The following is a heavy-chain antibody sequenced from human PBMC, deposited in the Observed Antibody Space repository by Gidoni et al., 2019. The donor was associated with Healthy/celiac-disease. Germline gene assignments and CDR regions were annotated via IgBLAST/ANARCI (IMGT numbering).Heavy chain of an antibody. CDR2: ISWNSGSI. Sequence: EVQLADSGGGLVQLGRSLILSCASSGFPFDDYAMHWVRQAPGKGLEWVAGISWNSGSIGYADSVKGRFTISRDNAKNSLYLQMNSLRAEDTALYYCAKEVLGGTMVRGVTDWGQGTLVTVSS. J-gene: IGHJ4*02. CDR3: AKEVLGGTMVRGVTD. CDR1: GFPFDDYA. D-gene: IGHD3-10*01. V-gene: IGHV3-9*01.